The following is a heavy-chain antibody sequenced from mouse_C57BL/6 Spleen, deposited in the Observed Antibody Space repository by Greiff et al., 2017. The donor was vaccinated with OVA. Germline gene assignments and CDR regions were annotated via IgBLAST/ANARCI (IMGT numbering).Heavy chain of an antibody. CDR1: GYSINSGYY. V-gene: IGHV3-6*01. Sequence: VQLKQSGPGLVKPSQSLSLTCSVSGYSINSGYYWYWIRQFPGNKLEWMGYISYDGSTNYNPSLKNRISITRDTSTNQFFLKLKSVTTEDTDTYSCDREDGDYAMDYWGQGTSVTVSS. CDR2: ISYDGST. J-gene: IGHJ4*01. CDR3: DREDGDYAMDY. D-gene: IGHD2-3*01.